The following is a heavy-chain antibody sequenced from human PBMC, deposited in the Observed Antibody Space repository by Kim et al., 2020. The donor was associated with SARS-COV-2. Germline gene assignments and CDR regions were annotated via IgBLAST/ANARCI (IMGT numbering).Heavy chain of an antibody. J-gene: IGHJ4*02. D-gene: IGHD6-19*01. CDR3: ARERPWLVPFDY. CDR1: GYTFTSYA. CDR2: INAGNGNT. V-gene: IGHV1-3*01. Sequence: ASVKVSCKASGYTFTSYAMHWVRQAPGQRLEWMGWINAGNGNTKYSQKFQGRVTITRDTSASTAYMELSSLRSEDTAVYYCARERPWLVPFDYWGQGTLVTVSS.